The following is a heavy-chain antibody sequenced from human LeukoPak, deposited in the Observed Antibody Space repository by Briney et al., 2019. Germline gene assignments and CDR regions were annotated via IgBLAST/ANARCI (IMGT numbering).Heavy chain of an antibody. Sequence: SETLSLTCTVSGGSISGGYYWGWIRQPPGKGLEWIGEINHSGSTNYNPSLKSRVTISVDTSKNQFSLKLSSVTAADTSVYYCARQTGSGLFILPGGQGTLVTVSS. J-gene: IGHJ4*02. CDR3: ARQTGSGLFILP. V-gene: IGHV4-38-2*02. CDR1: GGSISGGYY. CDR2: INHSGST. D-gene: IGHD3/OR15-3a*01.